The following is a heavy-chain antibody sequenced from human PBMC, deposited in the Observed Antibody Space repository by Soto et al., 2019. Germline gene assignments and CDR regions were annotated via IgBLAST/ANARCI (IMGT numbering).Heavy chain of an antibody. J-gene: IGHJ4*02. Sequence: VGSLRLSCGVSGFPFAPSTMSWFRQAPVNGLEWVSTISVSVGSTYSADSVQGRFTVSSDISDNTLFLRMTSLTADDTAVYFCAKRDVPHSTSSAYFYDHWGRGVLVTVSS. CDR3: AKRDVPHSTSSAYFYDH. CDR1: GFPFAPST. CDR2: ISVSVGST. D-gene: IGHD2-21*02. V-gene: IGHV3-23*01.